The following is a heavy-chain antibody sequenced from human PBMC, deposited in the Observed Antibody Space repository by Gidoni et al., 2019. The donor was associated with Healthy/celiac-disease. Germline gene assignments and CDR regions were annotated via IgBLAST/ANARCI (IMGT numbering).Heavy chain of an antibody. CDR3: AKDRSRDYDSSGYTDYYYYYGMDV. J-gene: IGHJ6*02. V-gene: IGHV3-23*01. Sequence: EVQLLVSGGGLVQPGGSLRLSCAASGFPFSSYAMSWVRQAPGKGLEWVSAISGSGGSTYYADSVKGRFTISRDNSKNTLYLQMNSLRAEDTAVYYCAKDRSRDYDSSGYTDYYYYYGMDVWGQGTTVTVSS. CDR1: GFPFSSYA. CDR2: ISGSGGST. D-gene: IGHD3-22*01.